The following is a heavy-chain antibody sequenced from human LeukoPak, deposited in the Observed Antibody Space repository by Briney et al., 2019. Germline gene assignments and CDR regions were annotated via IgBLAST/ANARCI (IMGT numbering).Heavy chain of an antibody. CDR1: GGSISSYY. Sequence: SETLSLTCTVSGGSISSYYWSWIRQPPGKGLEWIGYIYTSGSTNYNPSLKSRVTISVDTSKNQFSLKLSSVTAADTAVYYCARQTRVYEFWSGYYGGYFDYWGQGTLVTVSS. V-gene: IGHV4-59*08. CDR2: IYTSGST. J-gene: IGHJ4*02. CDR3: ARQTRVYEFWSGYYGGYFDY. D-gene: IGHD3-3*01.